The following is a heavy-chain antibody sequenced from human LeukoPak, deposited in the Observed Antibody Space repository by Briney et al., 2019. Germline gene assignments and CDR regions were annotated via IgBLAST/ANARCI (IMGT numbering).Heavy chain of an antibody. Sequence: SETLSLTCTVSGGSISSSSYYWGWIRQPPGKGLEWIGSIYDSGSTYYNPSLKSRVTISVDTSKNQFSLKLNSVTAADTAVYYCASSPYSGSLGSFDYWGQGTLVTVSS. CDR1: GGSISSSSYY. D-gene: IGHD1-26*01. CDR2: IYDSGST. CDR3: ASSPYSGSLGSFDY. V-gene: IGHV4-39*07. J-gene: IGHJ4*02.